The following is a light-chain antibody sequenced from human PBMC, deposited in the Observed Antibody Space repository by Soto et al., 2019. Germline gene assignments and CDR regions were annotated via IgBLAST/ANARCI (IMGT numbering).Light chain of an antibody. Sequence: DIPMTQSPPTLSASVGDRATISCRASQSIGRWLAWYQQKPGKAPKLLIYAASTLQGGVPSRFSGSGSETEFSLTISYLQPDDFATYYCQHYKSYSHFAFGGGTKVEI. J-gene: IGKJ4*01. CDR2: AAS. CDR1: QSIGRW. CDR3: QHYKSYSHFA. V-gene: IGKV1-5*01.